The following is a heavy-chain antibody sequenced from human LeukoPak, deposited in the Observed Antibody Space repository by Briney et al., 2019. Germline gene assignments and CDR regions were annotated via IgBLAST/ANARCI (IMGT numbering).Heavy chain of an antibody. CDR3: ARRRVGSGWSYYFDY. CDR1: GGSISSSSYY. CDR2: IYYSGST. D-gene: IGHD6-19*01. V-gene: IGHV4-39*01. Sequence: SETLSLTCTVSGGSISSSSYYWGRIRQPPGKGLEWIGSIYYSGSTYYNPSLKSRVTISVDTSKNQFSLKLSSVTAADTAVYYCARRRVGSGWSYYFDYWGQGTLVTVSS. J-gene: IGHJ4*02.